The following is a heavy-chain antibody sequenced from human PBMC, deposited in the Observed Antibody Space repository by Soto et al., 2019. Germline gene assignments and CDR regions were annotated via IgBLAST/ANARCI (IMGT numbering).Heavy chain of an antibody. Sequence: ASVNVSCKFSGYTLTELSIHWVRQAPGKGLEWMGGFDPEDGETIYAQKFQGRVTMTEDTSTDTAYMELSSLRSEDTAVYYCATAPMTTRAFDIWGQGTMVTVSS. V-gene: IGHV1-24*01. J-gene: IGHJ3*02. CDR2: FDPEDGET. D-gene: IGHD4-17*01. CDR1: GYTLTELS. CDR3: ATAPMTTRAFDI.